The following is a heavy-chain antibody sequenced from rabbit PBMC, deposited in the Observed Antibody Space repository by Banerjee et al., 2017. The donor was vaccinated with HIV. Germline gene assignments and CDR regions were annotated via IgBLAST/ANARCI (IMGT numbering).Heavy chain of an antibody. D-gene: IGHD8-1*01. Sequence: HLKESGGGLVQPGGSLTLSCKASGFDFSSYYMSWVRQAPGKGLEWIGYIYPVFGSTYYASWVNGRFTISSHNAQNTLYLQLNSLTAADTATYFCAKDGGSDYDWAMDLWGPGTLVTVS. CDR3: AKDGGSDYDWAMDL. V-gene: IGHV1S7*01. CDR1: GFDFSSYY. CDR2: IYPVFGST. J-gene: IGHJ3*01.